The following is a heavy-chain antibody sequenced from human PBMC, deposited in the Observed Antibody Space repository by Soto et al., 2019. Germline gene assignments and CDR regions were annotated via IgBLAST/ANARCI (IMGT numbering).Heavy chain of an antibody. Sequence: ASVKVCCKASGYTFTGYYIHWVRQAPGQGPEWMGWVNPNSGGTNYAQKFQGWVTMTRDTSISTAYMELSRLRSDDTAVYYCVTSRVSIAVAGETEYYFDYWGQGTLVTVSS. D-gene: IGHD6-19*01. CDR1: GYTFTGYY. V-gene: IGHV1-2*04. CDR3: VTSRVSIAVAGETEYYFDY. CDR2: VNPNSGGT. J-gene: IGHJ4*02.